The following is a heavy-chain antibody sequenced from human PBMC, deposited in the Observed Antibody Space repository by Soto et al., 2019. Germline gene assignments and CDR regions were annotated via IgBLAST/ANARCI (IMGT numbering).Heavy chain of an antibody. CDR2: IYYSGST. CDR3: ARVWGVAGGPLGRFDP. Sequence: QVQLQESGPGLVKPSQTLSLTCTVSGGSISSGGYYWSWIRQHPGKGLEWIGYIYYSGSTYYNPSLRSRVTIPVDASKSQFSRKLSSVAAADTAVCYCARVWGVAGGPLGRFDPWGQGTLVTVSS. J-gene: IGHJ5*02. D-gene: IGHD3-10*01. CDR1: GGSISSGGYY. V-gene: IGHV4-31*03.